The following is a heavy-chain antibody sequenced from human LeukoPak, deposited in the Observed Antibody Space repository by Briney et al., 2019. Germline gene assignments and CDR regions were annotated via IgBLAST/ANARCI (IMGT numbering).Heavy chain of an antibody. CDR2: KWYDGSNK. Sequence: GGSLRLSCAASGFTFSSYGMHWVRQAPGKGLEWVAVKWYDGSNKYYADSVKGRFTISRDNSKNTLYLQMNSLRAEDTAVYYCAKDDPTSSIDYWGQGTLVTVSS. CDR3: AKDDPTSSIDY. D-gene: IGHD6-13*01. V-gene: IGHV3-33*06. J-gene: IGHJ4*02. CDR1: GFTFSSYG.